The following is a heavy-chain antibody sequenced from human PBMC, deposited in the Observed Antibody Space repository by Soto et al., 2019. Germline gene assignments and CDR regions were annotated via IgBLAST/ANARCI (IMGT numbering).Heavy chain of an antibody. CDR2: IIPIFDAR. CDR3: ARGAGDSSGYYSDWYFDL. Sequence: SAKVSCKASGDTFISHALSWVRQAPGQGLEWMGGIIPIFDARTYAQKFQGRVTITADESTSTAYMELSSLRSEDTAVYYCARGAGDSSGYYSDWYFDLWGRGTLVTVSS. J-gene: IGHJ2*01. D-gene: IGHD3-22*01. V-gene: IGHV1-69*13. CDR1: GDTFISHA.